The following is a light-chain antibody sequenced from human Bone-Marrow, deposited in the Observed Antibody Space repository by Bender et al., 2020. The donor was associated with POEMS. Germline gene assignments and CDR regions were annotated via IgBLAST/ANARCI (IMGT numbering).Light chain of an antibody. V-gene: IGLV3-25*02. CDR2: KDI. CDR3: QSYDSSLSGSL. Sequence: SPELTQPPSVSVSPGQTARITCSGDELPKQYAYWYQQRPGQAPLQVIYKDIERPSGIPQRFSGSRSGTTATLTISGVQAEDEADYYCQSYDSSLSGSLFGGGTKLTVL. J-gene: IGLJ2*01. CDR1: ELPKQY.